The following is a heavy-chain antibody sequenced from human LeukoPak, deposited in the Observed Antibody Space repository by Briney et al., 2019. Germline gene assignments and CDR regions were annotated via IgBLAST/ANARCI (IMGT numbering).Heavy chain of an antibody. V-gene: IGHV1-2*04. J-gene: IGHJ4*02. D-gene: IGHD6-13*01. CDR2: INPNSGGT. Sequence: ASVKVSCKASGYTFTGYYMHWVRQAPGQGLEWMGWINPNSGGTNYAQKFQGWVTMTRDTSISTAYMELSRLRSDDTAVYYCARRKSSIAAAGTGIYYFDYWGRGTLVTVSS. CDR1: GYTFTGYY. CDR3: ARRKSSIAAAGTGIYYFDY.